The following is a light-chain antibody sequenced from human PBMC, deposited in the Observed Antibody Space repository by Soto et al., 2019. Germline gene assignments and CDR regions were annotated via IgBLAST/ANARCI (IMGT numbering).Light chain of an antibody. J-gene: IGLJ1*01. Sequence: SVLTQPPSASGTPGQRVTISCSGSSSNIGRNTVNWYQLLPGTAPKLLIHSNDQRPLGVPDRFSGSKSGTSASLAISGLQSEDEADYYCAAWDDSLNGVTFGPGTKV. V-gene: IGLV1-44*01. CDR2: SND. CDR3: AAWDDSLNGVT. CDR1: SSNIGRNT.